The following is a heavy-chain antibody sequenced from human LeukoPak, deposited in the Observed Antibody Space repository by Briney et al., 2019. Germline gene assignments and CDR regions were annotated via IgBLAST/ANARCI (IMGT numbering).Heavy chain of an antibody. V-gene: IGHV6-1*01. J-gene: IGHJ4*02. D-gene: IGHD1-1*01. CDR1: GDSVSRHDLT. Sequence: SQTLSLTCAISGDSVSRHDLTWDWVRQSPSRGLEWLGRTFYRSKWYNDYAVSVKSRITVSPDTSKNQFSLHLNSVTPEDTAVYYCVRSYDWVFDYWGQGTRVTVSS. CDR3: VRSYDWVFDY. CDR2: TFYRSKWYN.